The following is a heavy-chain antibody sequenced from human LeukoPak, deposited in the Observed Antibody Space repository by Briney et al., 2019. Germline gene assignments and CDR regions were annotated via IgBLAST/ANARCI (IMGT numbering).Heavy chain of an antibody. Sequence: GGSLRLSCAASGFTFSSYGMHWVHQAPGKGLEWVAVIWYDGSNKYYADSVKGRFTISRDNSKNMLYLQMNSLRAEDTAVYYCARDRYNWNGDFDYWGQGTLVTVSS. D-gene: IGHD1-20*01. CDR2: IWYDGSNK. V-gene: IGHV3-33*01. J-gene: IGHJ4*02. CDR1: GFTFSSYG. CDR3: ARDRYNWNGDFDY.